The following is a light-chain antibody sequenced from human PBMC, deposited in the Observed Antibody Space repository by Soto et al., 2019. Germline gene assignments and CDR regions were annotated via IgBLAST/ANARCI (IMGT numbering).Light chain of an antibody. V-gene: IGLV4-69*01. CDR2: LNSDGSH. Sequence: QPVLTQSPSASASLGASVKLTCTLSSGHSNYAIAWHQQQSEKGPRYLMKLNSDGSHNKGDGIPDRFSGSSSGAERYLPISSLQSEGEADCYCQTWGSGIVAFGGGTKLPVL. CDR1: SGHSNYA. CDR3: QTWGSGIVA. J-gene: IGLJ2*01.